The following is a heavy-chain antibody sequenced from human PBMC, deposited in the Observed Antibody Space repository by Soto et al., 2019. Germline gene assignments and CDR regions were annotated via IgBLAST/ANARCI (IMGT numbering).Heavy chain of an antibody. J-gene: IGHJ4*02. CDR1: GFTFSSYA. D-gene: IGHD2-15*01. V-gene: IGHV3-30-3*01. CDR3: ARDDSGYCSGGSCYPD. Sequence: ESGGGVVQPGRSLRLSCAASGFTFSSYAMHWVRQAPGKGLEWVAVISYDGSNKYYADSVKGRFTISRDNSKNTLYLQMNSLRAEDTAVYYCARDDSGYCSGGSCYPDWGQGTLVTVSS. CDR2: ISYDGSNK.